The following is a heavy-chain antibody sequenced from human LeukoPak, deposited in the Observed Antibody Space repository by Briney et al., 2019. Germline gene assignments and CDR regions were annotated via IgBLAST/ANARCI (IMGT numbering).Heavy chain of an antibody. Sequence: GESLKISCKGSGYSFTSYWIGWVRQMPGKGLEWMGIIYPGDSDTRYSPSFQGQVTISADKAISTAYLQWSSLKASDTAMYYCARSGYCSGGSCYGDWFDPWGQGTLVTVSS. CDR1: GYSFTSYW. CDR3: ARSGYCSGGSCYGDWFDP. D-gene: IGHD2-15*01. V-gene: IGHV5-51*01. J-gene: IGHJ5*02. CDR2: IYPGDSDT.